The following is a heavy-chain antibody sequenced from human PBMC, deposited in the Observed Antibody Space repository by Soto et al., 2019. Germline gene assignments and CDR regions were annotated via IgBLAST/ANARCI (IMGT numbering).Heavy chain of an antibody. CDR3: AKDLGRGYYDSSGPLGYYGMEV. CDR2: ITDSGYTT. CDR1: GFTFSTYA. Sequence: GGSLRLSCAASGFTFSTYAVYWVRQAPGKGLEWVSAITDSGYTTYYADSVKGRFTISTDNSKNTVYLQMNSLSADDTAVYYCAKDLGRGYYDSSGPLGYYGMEVWGQGTPVTVSS. D-gene: IGHD3-22*01. J-gene: IGHJ6*02. V-gene: IGHV3-23*01.